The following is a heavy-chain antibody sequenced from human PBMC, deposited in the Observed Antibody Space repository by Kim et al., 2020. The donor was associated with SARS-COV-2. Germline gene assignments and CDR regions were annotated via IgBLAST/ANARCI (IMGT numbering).Heavy chain of an antibody. Sequence: YADSVKGRLTISRDNAKNSLYLQMTRLRAEDTAVYYCARTMVRGVYYFDYWVQGTLVTVSS. D-gene: IGHD3-10*01. J-gene: IGHJ4*02. CDR3: ARTMVRGVYYFDY. V-gene: IGHV3-11*03.